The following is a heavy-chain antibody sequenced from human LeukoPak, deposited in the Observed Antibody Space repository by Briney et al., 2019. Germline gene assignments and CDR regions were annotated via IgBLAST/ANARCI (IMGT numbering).Heavy chain of an antibody. D-gene: IGHD1-26*01. CDR2: IYYSGNT. J-gene: IGHJ4*02. CDR1: GVSIRSSNSY. CDR3: ARLALQEVGATQTYYLDY. Sequence: PSETLSLTCTVSGVSIRSSNSYWGWIRQPPGKGLEWIGSIYYSGNTHYSASLKSQVSISIDTSKNQFSLKLSSVTAADTAVYYCARLALQEVGATQTYYLDYWGQGTLVTVSS. V-gene: IGHV4-39*07.